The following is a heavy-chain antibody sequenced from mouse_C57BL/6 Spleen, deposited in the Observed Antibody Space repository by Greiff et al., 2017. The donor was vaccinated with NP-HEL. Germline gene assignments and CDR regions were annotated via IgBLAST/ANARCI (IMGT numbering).Heavy chain of an antibody. D-gene: IGHD3-3*01. Sequence: EVKLQESGPGLVKPSQSLSLTCSVTGYSITSGYYWNWIRQFPGNKLEWMGYISYDGSNNYNPSLKNRISITRDTSKNQFFLKLNSVTTEDTATYYCARDGDGTRNYYAMDYWGQGTSVTVSS. V-gene: IGHV3-6*01. CDR1: GYSITSGYY. CDR2: ISYDGSN. CDR3: ARDGDGTRNYYAMDY. J-gene: IGHJ4*01.